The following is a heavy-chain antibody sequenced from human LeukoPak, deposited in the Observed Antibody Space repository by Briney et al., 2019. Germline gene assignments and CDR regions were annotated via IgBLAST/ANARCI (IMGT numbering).Heavy chain of an antibody. V-gene: IGHV3-30-3*01. CDR2: ISYDGSNK. CDR1: GFTFSVYS. J-gene: IGHJ4*02. CDR3: ARGIAVAGTDY. Sequence: GGSLRLSCAASGFTFSVYSMHWVRQAPGKGLEWVAVISYDGSNKYYADSVKGRFTISRDNSKNTLYLQMNSLRAEDTAVYYCARGIAVAGTDYWGQGTLVTVSS. D-gene: IGHD6-19*01.